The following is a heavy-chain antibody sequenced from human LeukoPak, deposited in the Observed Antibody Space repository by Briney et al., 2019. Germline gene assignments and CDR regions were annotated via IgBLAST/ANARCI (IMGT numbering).Heavy chain of an antibody. Sequence: GGSLRLSCAASGFTFSNYAMSWVRQAPGKGLEWGSSINGRGGSTYYADSVKGRFTISRDNSKNTLYLQMNSLRAEDMAVYYCAKWNAYCDSSGYYRYFDYWGQGTLVTVSS. CDR3: AKWNAYCDSSGYYRYFDY. V-gene: IGHV3-23*01. D-gene: IGHD3-22*01. CDR1: GFTFSNYA. J-gene: IGHJ4*02. CDR2: INGRGGST.